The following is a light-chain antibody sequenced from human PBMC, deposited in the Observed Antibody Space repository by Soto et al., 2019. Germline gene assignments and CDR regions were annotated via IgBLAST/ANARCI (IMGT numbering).Light chain of an antibody. CDR1: QSISSY. CDR3: QQNYSTST. Sequence: DIQMTQSPSSLSASVGDRVTITCRASQSISSYLNWYQQKPGKAPKLLIYAASSLQSGVPSRFSGSGSGTDFTLTICSLQPEDFATYYCQQNYSTSTFGQGPELEI. V-gene: IGKV1-39*01. CDR2: AAS. J-gene: IGKJ2*01.